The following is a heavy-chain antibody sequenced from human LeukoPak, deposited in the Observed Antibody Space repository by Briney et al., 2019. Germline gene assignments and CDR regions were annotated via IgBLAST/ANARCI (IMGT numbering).Heavy chain of an antibody. CDR1: GYTFTSSG. V-gene: IGHV1-18*01. CDR3: AKNSSGGYSDY. CDR2: ISTYTGYS. Sequence: GASVKVSCKASGYTFTSSGISWVRQAPGQGLERMGWISTYTGYSKYAQNLQGRVTMTADTSTSTAYMELSSLRSDDTAMYYCAKNSSGGYSDYWGQGTLVTVSS. J-gene: IGHJ4*02. D-gene: IGHD6-19*01.